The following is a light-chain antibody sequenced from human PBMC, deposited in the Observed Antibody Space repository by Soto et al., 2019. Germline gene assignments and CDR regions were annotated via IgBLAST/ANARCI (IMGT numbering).Light chain of an antibody. CDR1: QSLSRGQ. J-gene: IGKJ1*01. CDR2: DAS. CDR3: QQYDSSPRT. Sequence: EVVLTQSPGTLSLSPGERATLSCRASQSLSRGQLAWYQQKPGQAPRPLIYDASSRATGTPDRFSGSGSGTDFTLTVSRLEPEDFAMYYCQQYDSSPRTFGQGTTVEVK. V-gene: IGKV3-20*01.